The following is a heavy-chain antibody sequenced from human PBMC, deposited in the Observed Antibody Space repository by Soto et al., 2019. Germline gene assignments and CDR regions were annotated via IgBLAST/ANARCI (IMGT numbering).Heavy chain of an antibody. CDR2: ISYDGNNK. Sequence: ESGGVVVQPGRSLRLSCAASGFSLSNNGMHWVRQAPGKGLEWVAVISYDGNNKYYADSVKCRFTISRDNSKNTVYLEMNNLRAEDTAMYYCAKGGSGNYLTYYYYYGMDVWGQGTTVTVSS. D-gene: IGHD3-22*01. CDR3: AKGGSGNYLTYYYYYGMDV. J-gene: IGHJ6*02. V-gene: IGHV3-30*18. CDR1: GFSLSNNG.